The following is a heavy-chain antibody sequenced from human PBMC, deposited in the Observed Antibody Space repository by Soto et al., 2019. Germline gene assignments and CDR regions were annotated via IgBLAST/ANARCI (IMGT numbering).Heavy chain of an antibody. CDR3: AKVESRPTVTNDY. V-gene: IGHV3-23*01. Sequence: GGSVRLSCAASGFTFSSYAMSWVRQAPGKGLEWVSAISGSGGSTYYADSVKGRFTISRDNSKNTLYLQMNSLRAEDTAVYYCAKVESRPTVTNDYWGQGTLVTVSS. CDR2: ISGSGGST. D-gene: IGHD4-17*01. J-gene: IGHJ4*02. CDR1: GFTFSSYA.